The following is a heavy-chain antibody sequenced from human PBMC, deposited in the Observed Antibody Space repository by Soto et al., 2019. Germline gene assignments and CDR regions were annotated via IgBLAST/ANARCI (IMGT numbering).Heavy chain of an antibody. CDR2: ISGSGGST. Sequence: GGSLRLSCAASGFTFSTYGMSWVRQAPGKGLEWVSAISGSGGSTYYADSVKGRFTISRDNSKNTLYLQMNSLRAEDTAVYYCAREDYYYDSSGYSYYFDYWGQGTLVTVSS. J-gene: IGHJ4*02. CDR1: GFTFSTYG. CDR3: AREDYYYDSSGYSYYFDY. D-gene: IGHD3-22*01. V-gene: IGHV3-23*01.